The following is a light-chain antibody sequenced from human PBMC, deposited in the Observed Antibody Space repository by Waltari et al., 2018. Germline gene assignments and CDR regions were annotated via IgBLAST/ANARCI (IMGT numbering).Light chain of an antibody. Sequence: QSVLTQPPSASEAAKKSVTISCSGSRSNIGSNTVSWYQQFPETAPKLLIYYNDRRASGVSDRVSASKSDTSASLAISGLQTEDEADYYCSAWDYRLNGPVFGSGTKLTVL. V-gene: IGLV1-36*01. CDR2: YND. J-gene: IGLJ6*01. CDR1: RSNIGSNT. CDR3: SAWDYRLNGPV.